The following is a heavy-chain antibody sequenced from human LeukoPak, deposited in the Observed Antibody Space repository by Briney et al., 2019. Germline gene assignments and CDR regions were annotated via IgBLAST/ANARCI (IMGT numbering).Heavy chain of an antibody. D-gene: IGHD5-18*01. CDR1: GFTFSSYG. J-gene: IGHJ5*02. CDR3: AKDAGYSYGSNWFDP. Sequence: PGGSLRLSCAPSGFTFSSYGMHWVRQAPGKGLEWVAFIRYEGSNKYYADSVKGRFTISRDNSKNTLYLQMNSLRAEDTAVYYCAKDAGYSYGSNWFDPWGQGTLVTLSS. CDR2: IRYEGSNK. V-gene: IGHV3-30*02.